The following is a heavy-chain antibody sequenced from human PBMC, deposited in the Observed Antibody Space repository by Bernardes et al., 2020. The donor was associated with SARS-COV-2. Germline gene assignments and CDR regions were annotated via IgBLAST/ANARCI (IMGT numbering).Heavy chain of an antibody. CDR2: ISSSGDSM. Sequence: GGSLRLSCTASGFTFSGYYMSWIRQAPGKGLEYLSYISSSGDSMEYADSVKGRFTISRDNAKNSLYLQMNSLRAEDTAVYFCARDRGAVTGEYFDYWGQGNVVTVSS. V-gene: IGHV3-11*01. CDR1: GFTFSGYY. J-gene: IGHJ4*02. D-gene: IGHD2-21*02. CDR3: ARDRGAVTGEYFDY.